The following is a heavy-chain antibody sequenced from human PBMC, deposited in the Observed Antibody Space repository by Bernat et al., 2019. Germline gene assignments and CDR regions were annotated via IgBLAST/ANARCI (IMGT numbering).Heavy chain of an antibody. CDR2: ISAYNGNT. V-gene: IGHV1-18*01. Sequence: ASSRDNDYTFTSYGISWVRQAPGQGLEWMGWISAYNGNTNYAQQLQGRVTMTTDTSTSTAYMELRSLRSDDTAVYYCTRELTTHPQYDSLTGYYAGGASGYWGQGIL. J-gene: IGHJ4*02. CDR3: TRELTTHPQYDSLTGYYAGGASGY. CDR1: DYTFTSYG. D-gene: IGHD3-9*01.